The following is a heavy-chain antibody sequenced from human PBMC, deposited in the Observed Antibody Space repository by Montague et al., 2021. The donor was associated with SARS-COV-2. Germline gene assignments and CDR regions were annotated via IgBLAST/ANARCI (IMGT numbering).Heavy chain of an antibody. CDR1: GGSISSSSYY. Sequence: SETRSLTCTVSGGSISSSSYYWGWIRQPSGKGLEWIGSIYYSGSTYYNPSLKSRVTISVDTSKNQFSLKLSSVTAADTAVYYCARQRRGGLVSTPRFFDYWGQGTLVTVSS. D-gene: IGHD6-19*01. CDR3: ARQRRGGLVSTPRFFDY. CDR2: IYYSGST. J-gene: IGHJ4*02. V-gene: IGHV4-39*01.